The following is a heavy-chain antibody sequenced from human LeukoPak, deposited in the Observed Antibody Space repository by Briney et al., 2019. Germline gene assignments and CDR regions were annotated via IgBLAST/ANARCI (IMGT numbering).Heavy chain of an antibody. J-gene: IGHJ4*02. D-gene: IGHD6-19*01. V-gene: IGHV4-39*01. CDR1: GGSISSSSYY. CDR3: ARRPRAVAGPWGY. CDR2: IYYSGST. Sequence: SETLSLTCTVSGGSISSSSYYWGWIRQPPGKGLEWIGSIYYSGSTYYNPSLKSRVTISVDTSKNQFSLKLSSVTAADTAVYYCARRPRAVAGPWGYWGQGTLVTVPS.